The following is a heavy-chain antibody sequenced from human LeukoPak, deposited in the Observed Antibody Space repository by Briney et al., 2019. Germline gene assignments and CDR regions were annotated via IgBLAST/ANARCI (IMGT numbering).Heavy chain of an antibody. V-gene: IGHV3-33*01. CDR2: IWYDGSNK. CDR3: ARDRGSNDPIDY. CDR1: GFTLSSFG. D-gene: IGHD2-15*01. Sequence: GGSLRLSCAASGFTLSSFGMHWVRQAPGKGLEWVAVIWYDGSNKYYADSVKGRFTISRDNSKNTLYLQMNSLRAEDTAVYYCARDRGSNDPIDYWGQGTLVTVSS. J-gene: IGHJ4*02.